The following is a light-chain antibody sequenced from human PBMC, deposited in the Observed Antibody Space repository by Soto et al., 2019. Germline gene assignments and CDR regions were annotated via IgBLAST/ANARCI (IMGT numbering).Light chain of an antibody. CDR3: QQRSNWPQT. J-gene: IGKJ1*01. CDR1: QTVRNNY. Sequence: EFVLTQSPGTLSLSPGERATLSCRASQTVRNNYLAWYQQKPGQAPRLLIYDASSRVTGVPARFSGSGSGTDFTLTISSLESEDFAVYYCQQRSNWPQTFGQGTKVDIK. CDR2: DAS. V-gene: IGKV3D-20*02.